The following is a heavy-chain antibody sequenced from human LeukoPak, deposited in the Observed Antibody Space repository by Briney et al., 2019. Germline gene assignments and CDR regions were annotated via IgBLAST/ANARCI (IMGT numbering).Heavy chain of an antibody. CDR1: GGSISSSNW. CDR3: ARARGQSGVDY. Sequence: SGTLSLTCAVSGGSISSSNWWSWVRQPPGKGLEWIGEVYHSGSTNYNPSLKSRVTMSVDTSKNQFSLNLTSVTAADTAVYYCARARGQSGVDYWGQGTLVTVSS. CDR2: VYHSGST. J-gene: IGHJ4*02. D-gene: IGHD3-10*01. V-gene: IGHV4-4*02.